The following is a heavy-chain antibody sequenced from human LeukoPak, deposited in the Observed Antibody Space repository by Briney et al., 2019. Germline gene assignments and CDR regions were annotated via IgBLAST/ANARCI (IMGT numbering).Heavy chain of an antibody. V-gene: IGHV5-51*01. D-gene: IGHD6-13*01. Sequence: GESLKISCKGSGYSFTSYWIGWVRQMPGKGLEWMGNIYPGDSDTRYSPSFQGQVTISADKSISTAYLQWSSLKASDTAMYYCARRLGYSSSWSEPLDYWGQGTLVTVSS. CDR3: ARRLGYSSSWSEPLDY. J-gene: IGHJ4*02. CDR2: IYPGDSDT. CDR1: GYSFTSYW.